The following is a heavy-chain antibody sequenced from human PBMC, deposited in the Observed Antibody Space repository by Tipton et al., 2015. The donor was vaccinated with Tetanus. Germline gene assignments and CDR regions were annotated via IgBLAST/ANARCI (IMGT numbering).Heavy chain of an antibody. D-gene: IGHD5-18*01. V-gene: IGHV4-39*07. J-gene: IGHJ5*02. Sequence: LRLSCTVSGGSISSSSYYWGWIRQPPGKGLEWIGSIYYSGSTYYNPSLKSRVTISVDTSKNQFSLKLSSVTAADTAVYYCARDSFGIQLWFNWFDPWGQGTLVTVSS. CDR1: GGSISSSSYY. CDR3: ARDSFGIQLWFNWFDP. CDR2: IYYSGST.